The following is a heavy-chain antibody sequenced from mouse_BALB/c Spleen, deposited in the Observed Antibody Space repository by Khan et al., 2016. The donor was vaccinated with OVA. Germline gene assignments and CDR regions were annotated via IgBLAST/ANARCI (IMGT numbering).Heavy chain of an antibody. Sequence: DLVKPGASVKLSCKASGYTFTSYWINWIKQRPGQGLEWIGRIGPGSGSTYYNEMFKGKATLTVDTSASTAYIQLCSLSSEDSAVYFCARENYYGSTYYAMDYWGQGTSVTVSS. CDR3: ARENYYGSTYYAMDY. D-gene: IGHD1-1*01. CDR1: GYTFTSYW. V-gene: IGHV1S41*01. CDR2: IGPGSGST. J-gene: IGHJ4*01.